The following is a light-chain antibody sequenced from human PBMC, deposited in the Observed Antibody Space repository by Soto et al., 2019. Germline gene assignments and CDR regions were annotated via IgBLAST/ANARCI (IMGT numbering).Light chain of an antibody. V-gene: IGLV2-8*01. Sequence: QSALTQPPSASGSPGQSVSISCTGTSSDIGGYNYVSWYQQYPGKAPKVIISEVNKRPSGVPDRFSGSKSGNTASLTVSGPQADDEAHYYCSSYAGSNNYVFGTGTKLTVL. CDR1: SSDIGGYNY. J-gene: IGLJ1*01. CDR3: SSYAGSNNYV. CDR2: EVN.